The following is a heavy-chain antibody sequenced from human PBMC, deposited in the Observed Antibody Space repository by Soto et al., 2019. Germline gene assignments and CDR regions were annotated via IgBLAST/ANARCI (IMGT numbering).Heavy chain of an antibody. CDR2: IKQDGSEK. CDR3: ARDQGGVGYCSGGSCYFNWFDP. V-gene: IGHV3-7*03. Sequence: GGSLRLSCAASGFTFGTYWMSWVRQAPGKGLEWVANIKQDGSEKYYVDSVKGRFTISRDNAKNSLYLQMNSLRAEDTAVYYCARDQGGVGYCSGGSCYFNWFDPWGQGTLVTVS. CDR1: GFTFGTYW. J-gene: IGHJ5*02. D-gene: IGHD2-15*01.